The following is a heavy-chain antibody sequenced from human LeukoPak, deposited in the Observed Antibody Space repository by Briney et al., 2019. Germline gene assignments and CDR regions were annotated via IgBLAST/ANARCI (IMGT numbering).Heavy chain of an antibody. CDR2: INEDGSLK. CDR1: GFTFSSYG. Sequence: GGTLRLSCAASGFTFSSYGMSWVRQAPGKGLEWVANINEDGSLKYYVDSVKGRFTVSRDNTKNSLYLQMNTLRVEDTAVYYCARVGKSGWNFDHWGQGTLVTVSS. V-gene: IGHV3-7*01. D-gene: IGHD6-19*01. CDR3: ARVGKSGWNFDH. J-gene: IGHJ4*02.